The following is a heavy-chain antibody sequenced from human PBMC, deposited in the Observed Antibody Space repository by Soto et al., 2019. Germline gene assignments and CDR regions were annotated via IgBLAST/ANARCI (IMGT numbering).Heavy chain of an antibody. J-gene: IGHJ4*02. Sequence: GGSLSLSCAASGFNFSDHYMNWIRQAPGKGLEWVSYISGSSRYTNFADSVKGRFTISRDNAKNSLYLQMNSLRAEDTAVYYCARHSSGWHYYDYWGQGTPVTVSS. V-gene: IGHV3-11*06. D-gene: IGHD6-19*01. CDR1: GFNFSDHY. CDR2: ISGSSRYT. CDR3: ARHSSGWHYYDY.